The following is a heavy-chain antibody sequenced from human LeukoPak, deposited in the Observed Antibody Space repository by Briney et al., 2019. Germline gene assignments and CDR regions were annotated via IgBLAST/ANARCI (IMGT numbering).Heavy chain of an antibody. CDR2: ISAYNGNT. CDR3: ARAKRSTVTTLDY. CDR1: GYTFSSYG. V-gene: IGHV1-18*01. D-gene: IGHD4-17*01. Sequence: GASVKVSCKASGYTFSSYGITWVRQAPGQGLGWMGWISAYNGNTVYAQRFQGRVSMTTDTSTNTAYMEVRSLTSDDTAIYYCARAKRSTVTTLDYWGQGTLVTVSS. J-gene: IGHJ4*02.